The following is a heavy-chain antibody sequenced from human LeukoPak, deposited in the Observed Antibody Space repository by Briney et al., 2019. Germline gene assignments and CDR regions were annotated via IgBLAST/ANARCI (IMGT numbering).Heavy chain of an antibody. Sequence: PSETLSLTCAVSGGSISSSNWWSWVRQPPGKGLEWIGEIYHSGSTNYNPSLKSRVTISVDKSKNQFSLKLSSVTAADTAVYYCARHIVAWELSRRQDDDAFDIWGQGTMVTVSS. J-gene: IGHJ3*02. CDR3: ARHIVAWELSRRQDDDAFDI. V-gene: IGHV4-4*02. CDR1: GGSISSSNW. D-gene: IGHD1-26*01. CDR2: IYHSGST.